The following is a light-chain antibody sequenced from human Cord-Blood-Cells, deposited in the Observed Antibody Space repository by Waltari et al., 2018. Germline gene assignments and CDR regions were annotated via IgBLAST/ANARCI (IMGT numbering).Light chain of an antibody. CDR2: DVS. Sequence: QSALTQPRSVTGSPGPSVPISCTGTSRDVGGYDYVSWYQQHPGKAPKLMIYDVSYRPSGVPDRFSGSKSGNTASLTISGLQAEDEADYYCCSYAGSSYVFGTGTKVTVL. V-gene: IGLV2-11*01. CDR3: CSYAGSSYV. J-gene: IGLJ1*01. CDR1: SRDVGGYDY.